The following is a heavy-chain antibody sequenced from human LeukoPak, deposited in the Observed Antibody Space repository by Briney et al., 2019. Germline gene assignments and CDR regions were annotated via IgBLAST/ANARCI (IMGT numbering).Heavy chain of an antibody. CDR3: VHSVAMAGTDAFDI. V-gene: IGHV2-5*02. D-gene: IGHD6-19*01. CDR1: EFSRSTRPVA. J-gene: IGHJ3*02. Sequence: DSAPTLVITTHVPALTFTFSEFSRSTRPVALAWIYQPPGNDLGWIAFIYWADDKRYSPSLRSRLTITKETSKNQVVRTMTNMDPVDTGTYYCVHSVAMAGTDAFDIWGQGTLVTVSS. CDR2: IYWADDK.